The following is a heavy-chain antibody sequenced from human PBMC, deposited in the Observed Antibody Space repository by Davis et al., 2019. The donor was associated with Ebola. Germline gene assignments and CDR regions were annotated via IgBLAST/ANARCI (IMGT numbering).Heavy chain of an antibody. CDR3: AKANLYYDILTGYSY. CDR2: ISGSGGST. CDR1: GFTVSSNY. Sequence: GESLKISCAASGFTVSSNYMSWVRQAPGKGLEWVSAISGSGGSTYYADSVKGRFTISRNNSKNTLYLQMNSLRAEDTAVYYCAKANLYYDILTGYSYWGQGTLVTVSS. V-gene: IGHV3-23*01. J-gene: IGHJ4*02. D-gene: IGHD3-9*01.